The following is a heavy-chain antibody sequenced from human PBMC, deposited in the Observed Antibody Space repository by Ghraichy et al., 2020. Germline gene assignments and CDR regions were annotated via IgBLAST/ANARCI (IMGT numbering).Heavy chain of an antibody. CDR2: IRSKAYGGTT. J-gene: IGHJ3*02. Sequence: GGSLRLSCTASGFTFGDYAMSWFRQAPGKGLEWVGFIRSKAYGGTTEYAASVKGRFTISRDDSKSIAYLQMNSLKTEDTAVYYCTRVDGWMEHDAFDIWGQGTMVTVSS. V-gene: IGHV3-49*03. D-gene: IGHD1/OR15-1a*01. CDR3: TRVDGWMEHDAFDI. CDR1: GFTFGDYA.